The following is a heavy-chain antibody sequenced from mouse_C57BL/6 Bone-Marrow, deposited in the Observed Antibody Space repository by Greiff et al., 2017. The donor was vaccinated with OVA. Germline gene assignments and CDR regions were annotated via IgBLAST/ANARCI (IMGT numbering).Heavy chain of an antibody. CDR2: IYPGDGDT. V-gene: IGHV1-80*01. D-gene: IGHD2-5*01. J-gene: IGHJ1*03. CDR3: ARSPAYYSNYWYFDV. CDR1: GYAFSSYW. Sequence: VKLMESGAELVKPGASVKISCKASGYAFSSYWMNWVKQRPGKGLEWIGQIYPGDGDTNYNGKFKGKATLTADKSSSTAYMQLSSLTSEDSAVYFCARSPAYYSNYWYFDVWGTGTTVTVSS.